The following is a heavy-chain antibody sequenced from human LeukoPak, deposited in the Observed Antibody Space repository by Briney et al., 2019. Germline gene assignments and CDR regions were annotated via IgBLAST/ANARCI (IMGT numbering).Heavy chain of an antibody. Sequence: GASVKVSCXASGGTFSSYAISWVRQARGQGLEWMGGIITIFGTANYAQKFQGRVTITADESTSTAYMELSSLRSEDTAVYYCARSTVTPGWFDPWGQGTLVTVSS. J-gene: IGHJ5*02. V-gene: IGHV1-69*13. D-gene: IGHD4-17*01. CDR3: ARSTVTPGWFDP. CDR2: IITIFGTA. CDR1: GGTFSSYA.